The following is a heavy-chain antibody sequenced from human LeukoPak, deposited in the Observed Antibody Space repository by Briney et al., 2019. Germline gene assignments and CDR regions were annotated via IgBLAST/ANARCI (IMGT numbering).Heavy chain of an antibody. D-gene: IGHD5-18*01. CDR1: GFTFNNYA. V-gene: IGHV3-30*18. Sequence: GGSLRLSCAASGFTFNNYAMSWVRQAPGKGLEWVAVISYDGSNKYYADSVKGRFTISRDNSKNTLYLQMNSLRAEDTAVYYCAKDSGGYTYVFDYWGQGTLVTVSS. J-gene: IGHJ4*02. CDR3: AKDSGGYTYVFDY. CDR2: ISYDGSNK.